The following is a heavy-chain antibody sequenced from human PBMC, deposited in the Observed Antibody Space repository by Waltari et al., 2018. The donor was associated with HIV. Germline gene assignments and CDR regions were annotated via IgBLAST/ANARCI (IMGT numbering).Heavy chain of an antibody. J-gene: IGHJ4*02. CDR3: ARRRTNAPPNFDG. Sequence: EVQLVQSGGGLVRPGGSLRLPWVGSGFRFILYRVSWVRQAPGKGVEWVSLVSGMSEYLNNADSVRSRFTSSRDNAQSSLFLQMDRLRTEDTGVYYCARRRTNAPPNFDGWGQGTLVAVSS. CDR2: VSGMSEYL. CDR1: GFRFILYR. V-gene: IGHV3-21*02.